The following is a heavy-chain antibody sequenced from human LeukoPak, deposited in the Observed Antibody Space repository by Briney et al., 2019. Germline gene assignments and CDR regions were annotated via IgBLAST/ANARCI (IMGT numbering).Heavy chain of an antibody. D-gene: IGHD6-19*01. CDR2: IYYSGST. CDR1: GGSISSSSYY. V-gene: IGHV4-39*01. CDR3: ARVDSGWFDY. J-gene: IGHJ4*02. Sequence: SETLSLTCTVSGGSISSSSYYWGWIRQPPGKGLEWIGSIYYSGSTYYNPSLKSRVTISVDTSKNQFSLKLSSVTAADTAVYYCARVDSGWFDYWGQGTLVTVSS.